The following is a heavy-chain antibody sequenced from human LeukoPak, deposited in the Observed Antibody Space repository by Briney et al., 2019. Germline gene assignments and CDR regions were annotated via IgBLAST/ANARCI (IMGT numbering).Heavy chain of an antibody. CDR2: IYTSGST. J-gene: IGHJ4*02. CDR3: ARGELWYLDY. V-gene: IGHV4-61*02. D-gene: IGHD1-26*01. CDR1: GGSISSGSYY. Sequence: PSETLSLTCTVSGGSISSGSYYWSWIRQPAGRGLEWIGRIYTSGSTNYNPSLKSRVTMSVDTSKNQFSLKLSSVTAADTAVYYCARGELWYLDYWGQGTLVTVSS.